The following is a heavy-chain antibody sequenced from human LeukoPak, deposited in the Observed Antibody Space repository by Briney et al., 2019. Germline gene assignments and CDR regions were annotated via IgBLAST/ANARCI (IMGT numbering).Heavy chain of an antibody. CDR1: GYSISSGYY. Sequence: SETLSLTCTVSGYSISSGYYWGWIRQPPGKGLEWIGSIYYSGSIYHNPSLKSRVTISVDTSKNQFSLKLSSVTAADTAVYYCARDLNNYYDSSGYALGAFDIWGQGTMVTVSS. V-gene: IGHV4-38-2*02. J-gene: IGHJ3*02. CDR3: ARDLNNYYDSSGYALGAFDI. D-gene: IGHD3-22*01. CDR2: IYYSGSI.